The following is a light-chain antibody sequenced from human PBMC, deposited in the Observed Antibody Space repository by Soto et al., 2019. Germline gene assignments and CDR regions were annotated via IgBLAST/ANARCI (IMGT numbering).Light chain of an antibody. CDR3: QQANNFPIT. CDR2: TAS. V-gene: IGKV1D-12*01. J-gene: IGKJ5*01. CDR1: QAISNW. Sequence: IHMTQSPSSVSASVGDRVTVNGRASQAISNWLAWYQQKPGKAPELLIYTASTLESGVPSRFSGRGSGTDFTLTISNLQPEDFATYYCQQANNFPITFGQGKRLEIK.